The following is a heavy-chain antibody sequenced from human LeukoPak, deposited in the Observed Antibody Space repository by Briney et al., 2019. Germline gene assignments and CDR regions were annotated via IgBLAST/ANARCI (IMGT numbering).Heavy chain of an antibody. CDR1: GFTFSNNW. D-gene: IGHD3-10*01. J-gene: IGHJ4*02. CDR3: APYYYGSGTSLGY. CDR2: IKKDGSEK. Sequence: GSLRLSCAASGFTFSNNWTSWVRQAPGKGLEWVANIKKDGSEKYYVDSVKGRFTISRDNAQNAVYLQMNSLRVEDTAVYYRAPYYYGSGTSLGYWGQGTLVTVSS. V-gene: IGHV3-7*01.